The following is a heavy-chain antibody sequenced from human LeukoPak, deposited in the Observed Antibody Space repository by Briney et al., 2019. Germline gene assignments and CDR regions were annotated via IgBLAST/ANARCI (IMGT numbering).Heavy chain of an antibody. CDR3: ARDQTGGYFDY. Sequence: SDTLSLTCTVSGGSISSGGYYWSWIRQHPGKGLEWIGYIYYSGSTYYNPSLKSRVTISVDTSKNQFSLKLSSVTAADTAVYYCARDQTGGYFDYWGQGTLVTVSS. V-gene: IGHV4-31*03. CDR1: GGSISSGGYY. CDR2: IYYSGST. J-gene: IGHJ4*02. D-gene: IGHD4-23*01.